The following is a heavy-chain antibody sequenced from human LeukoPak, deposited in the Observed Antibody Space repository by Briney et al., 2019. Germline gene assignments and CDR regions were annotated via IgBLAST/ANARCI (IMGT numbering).Heavy chain of an antibody. D-gene: IGHD1-26*01. Sequence: SVKVSCKASGGTFRSYVISWVRQAPGQGLEWMGGIIPIFGTANYAQKFQGRVTITADESTSTAYMELSSLRSEDTAVYYCARDGPYSGSYYDAFVIWGQGTMVTVSS. J-gene: IGHJ3*02. V-gene: IGHV1-69*13. CDR2: IIPIFGTA. CDR3: ARDGPYSGSYYDAFVI. CDR1: GGTFRSYV.